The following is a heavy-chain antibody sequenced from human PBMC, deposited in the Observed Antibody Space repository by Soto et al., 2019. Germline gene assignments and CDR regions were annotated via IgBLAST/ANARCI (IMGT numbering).Heavy chain of an antibody. V-gene: IGHV4-59*01. J-gene: IGHJ5*02. CDR2: IYYSGST. CDR3: ARVMYNWFDP. CDR1: GGSISSYY. Sequence: QVQLQESGPGLVKPSETLSLTCTVSGGSISSYYWSWIRQPPGKGLEWIGYIYYSGSTNYNPSLKSRVTIAVDTSKNQFSLKLSSVTAADTAVYYCARVMYNWFDPWGQGTLVTVSS.